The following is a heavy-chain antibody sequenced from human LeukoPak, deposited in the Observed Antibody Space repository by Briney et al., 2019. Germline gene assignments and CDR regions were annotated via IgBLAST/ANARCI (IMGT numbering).Heavy chain of an antibody. D-gene: IGHD6-19*01. Sequence: NTGGSLRLSCAASGSTFSDYYMSWIRQAPGKGLEWVSYISSSGSTIYYADSVKGRFTISRDNAKNSLFLQMNSLTAEDTAVYYCARGIAVAGHNWSDPWGQGTLVTVSS. J-gene: IGHJ5*02. V-gene: IGHV3-11*01. CDR1: GSTFSDYY. CDR3: ARGIAVAGHNWSDP. CDR2: ISSSGSTI.